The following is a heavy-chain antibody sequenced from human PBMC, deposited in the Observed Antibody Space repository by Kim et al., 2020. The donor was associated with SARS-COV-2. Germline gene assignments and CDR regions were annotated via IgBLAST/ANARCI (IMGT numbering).Heavy chain of an antibody. Sequence: GESLKISCKGSGYSFTSYWISWVRQMPGKGLEWMGRIDPSDSYTNYSPSFQGHVTISADKSISTAYLQWSSLKASDTAMYYCARIYCSSTSCYLADYWGQGTLVTVSS. J-gene: IGHJ4*02. CDR3: ARIYCSSTSCYLADY. CDR1: GYSFTSYW. V-gene: IGHV5-10-1*01. D-gene: IGHD2-2*01. CDR2: IDPSDSYT.